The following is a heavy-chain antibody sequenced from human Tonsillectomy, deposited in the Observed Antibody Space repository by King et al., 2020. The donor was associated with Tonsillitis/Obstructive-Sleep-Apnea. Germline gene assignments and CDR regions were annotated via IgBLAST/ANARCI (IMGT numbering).Heavy chain of an antibody. D-gene: IGHD6-6*01. V-gene: IGHV3-30*18. J-gene: IGHJ6*03. CDR1: GFTFSSYG. Sequence: VQLVESGGGVVQPGRSLRLSCAASGFTFSSYGIHWVRQAPGKGLEWVAVISYDGSNKYYGDSVKGRFTISRDNSKNTLYLQMNSLRAEDTALYYCAKDYSSSSAPYWYYYMDVWGKGTTVTVSS. CDR2: ISYDGSNK. CDR3: AKDYSSSSAPYWYYYMDV.